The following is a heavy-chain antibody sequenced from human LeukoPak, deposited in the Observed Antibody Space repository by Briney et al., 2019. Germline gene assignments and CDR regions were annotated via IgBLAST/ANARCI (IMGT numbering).Heavy chain of an antibody. V-gene: IGHV4-4*09. CDR1: GDSISSDY. J-gene: IGHJ5*02. CDR3: ARQASGVNWFDP. Sequence: PSETLSLTCAVSGDSISSDYWTWIRQPPGKGLEWIWYIHTSAGTNYNPSLKSRVTMSVDTSKNQFSLKLKSVTAADTAVYYCARQASGVNWFDPWGQGTLVSVSS. CDR2: IHTSAGT. D-gene: IGHD3-3*01.